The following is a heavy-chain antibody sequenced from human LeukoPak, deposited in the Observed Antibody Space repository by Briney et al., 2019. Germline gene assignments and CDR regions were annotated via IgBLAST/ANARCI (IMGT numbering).Heavy chain of an antibody. D-gene: IGHD2-15*01. J-gene: IGHJ5*02. CDR3: ARAGAVVDNWFDP. Sequence: GASVKVSCKASGYTFTGYYMHWVRQAPGQGLEWMGWINPNSGGTNYAQKFQGRVTMTTDTSTTTAYMELRSLRSDDTAVYYRARAGAVVDNWFDPWGQGTLVTVSS. CDR1: GYTFTGYY. CDR2: INPNSGGT. V-gene: IGHV1-2*02.